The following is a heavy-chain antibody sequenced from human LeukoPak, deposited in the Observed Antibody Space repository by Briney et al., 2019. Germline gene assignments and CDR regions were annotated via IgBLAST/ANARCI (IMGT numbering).Heavy chain of an antibody. D-gene: IGHD6-19*01. CDR3: ARSSPASFRPYSIGWDINAFDI. V-gene: IGHV1-46*01. CDR1: GYTFTSYY. J-gene: IGHJ3*02. Sequence: GASVKVSCKASGYTFTSYYMHWVRQAPGQGLEWMGIINPSGGSTSYAQKFQGRVTMTRDTSASTAYMELSSLRSEDTAVYYCARSSPASFRPYSIGWDINAFDIWGQGTMVTVSS. CDR2: INPSGGST.